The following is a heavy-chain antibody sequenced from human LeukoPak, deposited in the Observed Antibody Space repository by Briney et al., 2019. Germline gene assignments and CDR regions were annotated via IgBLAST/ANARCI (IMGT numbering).Heavy chain of an antibody. CDR3: ARERTLTSCYDY. J-gene: IGHJ4*02. CDR2: INPSGGST. Sequence: SVQVSCKASGYTLPTYYMHWVRQAPGQGLEWMGIINPSGGSTNYAQNFQGRVTMTRDTSTSAVYMELSSLRSEDTAVYYCARERTLTSCYDYWGQGTLVTVSS. D-gene: IGHD2-15*01. V-gene: IGHV1-46*01. CDR1: GYTLPTYY.